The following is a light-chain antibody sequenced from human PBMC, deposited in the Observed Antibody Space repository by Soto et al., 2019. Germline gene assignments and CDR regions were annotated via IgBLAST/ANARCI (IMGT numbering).Light chain of an antibody. CDR2: DVS. V-gene: IGLV2-11*01. CDR1: SSDVGGYNY. CDR3: CSYAGNYTHV. Sequence: SALTQPRSVSGSPGQSVTISCTGTSSDVGGYNYVSWYQQHPGKAPKLMIYDVSKRPSGVPDRFSGSKSGNTASLTISGLLAEDEADYYCCSYAGNYTHVFGTGTKVTVL. J-gene: IGLJ1*01.